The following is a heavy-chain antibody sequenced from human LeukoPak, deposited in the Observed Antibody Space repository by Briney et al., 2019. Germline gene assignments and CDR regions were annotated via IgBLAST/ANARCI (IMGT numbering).Heavy chain of an antibody. D-gene: IGHD3-10*01. J-gene: IGHJ6*03. CDR1: GFTFSSYE. CDR2: ISSSGSTM. V-gene: IGHV3-48*03. CDR3: AKSRWFGETKYYYYYMDV. Sequence: GGSLRLSCAASGFTFSSYEMNWVRQAPGKGLEWVSYISSSGSTMYYADSVKGRFTISRDNSKNTLYLQMNSLRAEDTAVYYCAKSRWFGETKYYYYYMDVWGKGTTVTISS.